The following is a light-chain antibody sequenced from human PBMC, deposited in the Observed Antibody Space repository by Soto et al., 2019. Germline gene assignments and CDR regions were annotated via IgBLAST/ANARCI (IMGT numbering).Light chain of an antibody. V-gene: IGLV2-8*01. Sequence: ALTQPPSASGSPGQSVTISCTGTSSDVGGYNYVSWYQQHPGKAPKLMIYEVSKRPSGVPDRFSGSKSGNTASLTVSGLQAEDEADYYCSSYAGSNSVFGGGTKLTVL. J-gene: IGLJ2*01. CDR2: EVS. CDR1: SSDVGGYNY. CDR3: SSYAGSNSV.